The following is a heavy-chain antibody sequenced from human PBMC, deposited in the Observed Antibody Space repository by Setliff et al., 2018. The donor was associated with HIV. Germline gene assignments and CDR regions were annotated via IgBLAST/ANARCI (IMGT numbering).Heavy chain of an antibody. CDR3: ASRVYYYDSSGYLREEGFDP. J-gene: IGHJ5*02. D-gene: IGHD3-22*01. CDR2: IYTSGST. CDR1: GGSISSGEYY. V-gene: IGHV4-61*09. Sequence: SETLSLTCTVSGGSISSGEYYWSWIRQPAGKGLEWIGHIYTSGSTNYNPSLKSRVTISVDTSKNQFSLKLSSVTAADAAVYYCASRVYYYDSSGYLREEGFDPWGQGTLVTVSS.